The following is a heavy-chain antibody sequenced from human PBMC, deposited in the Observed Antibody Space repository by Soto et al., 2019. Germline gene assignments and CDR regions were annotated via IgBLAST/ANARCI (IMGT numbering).Heavy chain of an antibody. CDR2: IKSKTDGGTT. CDR1: GFTVSNAW. D-gene: IGHD5-18*01. V-gene: IGHV3-15*01. Sequence: EVQLVESGGGLVKPGGSLRLSCAASGFTVSNAWMSWVRQAPGKGLEWVGRIKSKTDGGTTEYDAPVKGRFTISRDDSKNTLYLRMNSLKTEDTAVYYCTRYSYGASEYWGQGTLVTVSS. J-gene: IGHJ4*02. CDR3: TRYSYGASEY.